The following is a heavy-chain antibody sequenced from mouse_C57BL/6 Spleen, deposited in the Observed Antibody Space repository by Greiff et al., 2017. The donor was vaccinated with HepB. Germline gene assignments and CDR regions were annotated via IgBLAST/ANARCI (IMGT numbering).Heavy chain of an antibody. Sequence: EVKLVESGGDLVKPGGSLKLSCAASGFTFSSYGMSWVRQTPDKRLEWVATISSGGSYTYYPDSVKGRFTISRDNAKNTLYLQMSSLKSEDTAMYYCARQDYGGDSAMDYWGQGTSVTVSS. CDR2: ISSGGSYT. V-gene: IGHV5-6*01. D-gene: IGHD1-1*01. CDR3: ARQDYGGDSAMDY. CDR1: GFTFSSYG. J-gene: IGHJ4*01.